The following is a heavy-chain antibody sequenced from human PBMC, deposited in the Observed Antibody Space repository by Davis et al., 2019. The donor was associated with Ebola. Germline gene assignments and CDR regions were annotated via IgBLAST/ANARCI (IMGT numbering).Heavy chain of an antibody. D-gene: IGHD6-6*01. CDR2: IIPILGIA. Sequence: SVTVSCKASGYTFTGYYMHWVRQAPGQGLEWMGRIIPILGIANYAQKFQGRVTITADKSTSTAYMELSSLRSEDTAVYYCARDLVYSSSSWGWGTLVTVSS. V-gene: IGHV1-69*04. CDR3: ARDLVYSSSS. CDR1: GYTFTGYY. J-gene: IGHJ5*02.